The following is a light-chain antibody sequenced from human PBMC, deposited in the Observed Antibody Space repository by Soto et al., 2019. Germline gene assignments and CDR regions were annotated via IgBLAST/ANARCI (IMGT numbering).Light chain of an antibody. Sequence: QSALTQPASVSGSPGQSITISCTGTRSDVGSYNLVSWYQQHPGKAPKLMIYENTKRPSGVSYRFSGSKSGNTASLTISGLQAEDEADYYCCSFAGSSTVFGGGTKLTVL. CDR1: RSDVGSYNL. J-gene: IGLJ2*01. CDR2: ENT. CDR3: CSFAGSSTV. V-gene: IGLV2-23*01.